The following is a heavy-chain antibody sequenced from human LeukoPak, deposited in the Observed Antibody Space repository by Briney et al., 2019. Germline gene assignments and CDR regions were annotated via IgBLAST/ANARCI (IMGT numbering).Heavy chain of an antibody. CDR3: AKDDRDYGNYMDV. D-gene: IGHD3-16*01. J-gene: IGHJ6*03. V-gene: IGHV3-23*01. CDR1: GFTFSSYG. CDR2: ISGSGGST. Sequence: GGTLRLSCAASGFTFSSYGMSWVRQAPGKGLEWVSAISGSGGSTYYADSVKGRFTISRDNSKNSLYLQMNSLRREDTALYYCAKDDRDYGNYMDVWGKGTTVTVSS.